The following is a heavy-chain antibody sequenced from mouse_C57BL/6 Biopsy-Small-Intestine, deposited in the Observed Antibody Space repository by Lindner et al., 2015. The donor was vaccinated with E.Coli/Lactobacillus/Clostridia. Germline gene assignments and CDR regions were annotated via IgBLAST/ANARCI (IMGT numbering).Heavy chain of an antibody. CDR3: ARIYYGNYFDY. CDR1: GYTFTSYT. V-gene: IGHV1-4*01. Sequence: VQLQESGAELARPGASVKMSCKASGYTFTSYTMHWVKQRPGQGLEWIGYINPSSGYTKYNQKFKDKATLTADKSSSTAYMQLSSLTSEDSAVYYCARIYYGNYFDYWSQGTTLTVSS. D-gene: IGHD2-1*01. CDR2: INPSSGYT. J-gene: IGHJ2*01.